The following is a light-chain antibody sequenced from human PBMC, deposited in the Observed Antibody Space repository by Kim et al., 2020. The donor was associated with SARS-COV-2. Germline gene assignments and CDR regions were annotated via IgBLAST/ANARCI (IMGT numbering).Light chain of an antibody. CDR2: DTS. V-gene: IGKV3-20*01. CDR3: QQYDNSPYT. CDR1: QSVASNH. Sequence: EIVLTQSPGTLSLSPGERATLSCRASQSVASNHIAWFQQKPGQTPRLLIYDTSSRVTGISDRFSASGSGTDFTLTISRLEPEDFAVYYCQQYDNSPYTFGQGTKLEI. J-gene: IGKJ2*01.